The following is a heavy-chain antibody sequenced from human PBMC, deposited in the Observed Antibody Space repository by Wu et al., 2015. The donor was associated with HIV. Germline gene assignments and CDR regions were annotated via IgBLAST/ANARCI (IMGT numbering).Heavy chain of an antibody. CDR3: ATKFRDIWSIGLQH. D-gene: IGHD1-26*01. J-gene: IGHJ1*01. V-gene: IGHV1-24*01. Sequence: QVQMLQSGTEVKKPGASVKVSCKISGYSLSKLSVHWVRQAPGKGLEWMGGFDPEDGKTIYAQKFQGRFTMSEDTSTDSAYMGLTNLRSDDSAVYYCATKFRDIWSIGLQHWGQGTLV. CDR1: GYSLSKLS. CDR2: FDPEDGKT.